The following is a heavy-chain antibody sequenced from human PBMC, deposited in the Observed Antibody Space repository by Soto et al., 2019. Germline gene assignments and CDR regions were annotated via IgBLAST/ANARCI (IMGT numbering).Heavy chain of an antibody. J-gene: IGHJ4*02. Sequence: GASVKVSCKASGGTFSSYAISWVRQAPGQGLEWMGGIIPIFGTANYAQKFQGRVTITADKSTSTAYVELSSLRSEDTAVYYCAIQDLAYCGGDCYSRQFDYWGQGTLVTVSS. D-gene: IGHD2-21*02. CDR3: AIQDLAYCGGDCYSRQFDY. V-gene: IGHV1-69*06. CDR2: IIPIFGTA. CDR1: GGTFSSYA.